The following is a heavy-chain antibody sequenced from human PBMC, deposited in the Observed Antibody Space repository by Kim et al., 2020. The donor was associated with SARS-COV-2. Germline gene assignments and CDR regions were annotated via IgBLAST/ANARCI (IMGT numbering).Heavy chain of an antibody. Sequence: SETLSLTCTVSGGSISSYYWSWIRQPAGKGLEWIGRIYTSGNTNYSPSLKSRVTMSVDTSKNQFSLKLTFVTAADTAVYYCARLSGWPHWYFDLWGRGTLVTVSS. V-gene: IGHV4-4*07. J-gene: IGHJ2*01. CDR1: GGSISSYY. D-gene: IGHD6-19*01. CDR3: ARLSGWPHWYFDL. CDR2: IYTSGNT.